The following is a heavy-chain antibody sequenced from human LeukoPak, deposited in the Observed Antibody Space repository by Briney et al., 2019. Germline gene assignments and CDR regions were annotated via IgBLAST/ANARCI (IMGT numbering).Heavy chain of an antibody. CDR3: ARVGGSGESWFDP. D-gene: IGHD6-19*01. CDR2: ISAYNGNT. J-gene: IGHJ5*02. Sequence: GASVKVSCKASGFTFTNYGFTWVRQAPGQGLEWMGWISAYNGNTYYAQNLQGRVTMTTDTSTSTAYMELRSLRSDDTAVYYCARVGGSGESWFDPWGRGTLVTVSS. V-gene: IGHV1-18*01. CDR1: GFTFTNYG.